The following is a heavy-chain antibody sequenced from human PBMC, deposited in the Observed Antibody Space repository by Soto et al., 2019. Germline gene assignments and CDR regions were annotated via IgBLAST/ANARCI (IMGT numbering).Heavy chain of an antibody. CDR2: IIPIFGTA. Sequence: VASVKVSCNASGVTFSSYAISWVRHAPGQGLEWMGGIIPIFGTANYAQKFQGRVTITADESTSTAYMELSSLRSEDTVVYYCARGQRINMINSYYYYGMDVWGQGTTVTVSS. CDR1: GVTFSSYA. V-gene: IGHV1-69*13. D-gene: IGHD3-22*01. CDR3: ARGQRINMINSYYYYGMDV. J-gene: IGHJ6*02.